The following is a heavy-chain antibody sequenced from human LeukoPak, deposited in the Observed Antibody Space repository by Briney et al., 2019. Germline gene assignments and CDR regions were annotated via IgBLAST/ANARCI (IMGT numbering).Heavy chain of an antibody. CDR2: INGRGTYI. CDR1: GFTFSSYP. Sequence: PGGSLRLSCAASGFTFSSYPMHWVRQAPGKGLEWLSYINGRGTYIDYAESLKGRITISRDNAQNSLYLQMNSLRVEDTAVYYCARSGRETTEIDYWGQGTLVTVSS. CDR3: ARSGRETTEIDY. V-gene: IGHV3-21*06. D-gene: IGHD1-1*01. J-gene: IGHJ4*02.